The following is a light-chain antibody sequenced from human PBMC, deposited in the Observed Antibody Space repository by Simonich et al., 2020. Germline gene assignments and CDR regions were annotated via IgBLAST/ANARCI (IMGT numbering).Light chain of an antibody. V-gene: IGKV3D-7*01. CDR2: GAS. Sequence: EIVMTQSPATLSLSPGERATLSCRASQSVSSSYLSWYQQKPGQAPRLLIYGASTRATGIPARFSGSGSGTDFTLTISSLQPEYFAVYYCQQDYNLPPGITFGPGTKVDIK. CDR3: QQDYNLPPGIT. CDR1: QSVSSSY. J-gene: IGKJ3*01.